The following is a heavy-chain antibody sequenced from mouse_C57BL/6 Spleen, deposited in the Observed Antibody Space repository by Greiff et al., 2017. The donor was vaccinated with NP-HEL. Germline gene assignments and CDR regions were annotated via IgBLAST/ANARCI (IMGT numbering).Heavy chain of an antibody. CDR1: GFTFSDYG. D-gene: IGHD4-1*01. Sequence: EVQGVESGGGLVQPGGSLKLSCAASGFTFSDYGMAWVRQAPRKGPEWVAFISNLAYSIYYADTVTGRFTISRENAKNTLYLEMSSLRSEDTAMYYCARHPLGSYAMDYWGQGTSVTVSS. V-gene: IGHV5-15*01. CDR3: ARHPLGSYAMDY. CDR2: ISNLAYSI. J-gene: IGHJ4*01.